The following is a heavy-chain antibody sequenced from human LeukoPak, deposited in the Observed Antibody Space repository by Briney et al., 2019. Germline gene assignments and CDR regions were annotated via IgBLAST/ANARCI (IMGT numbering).Heavy chain of an antibody. Sequence: GGSLRLSRAASGFIFSSYSMNWVRQAPGKGLEWVSYISSSSSSIYSADSVMGRFTISRDNAKNSLYLQMNSLRAEDTAVYYCTRDQDYYIPDYWGQGALVTVSP. V-gene: IGHV3-48*01. CDR2: ISSSSSSI. J-gene: IGHJ4*02. CDR1: GFIFSSYS. D-gene: IGHD3-10*01. CDR3: TRDQDYYIPDY.